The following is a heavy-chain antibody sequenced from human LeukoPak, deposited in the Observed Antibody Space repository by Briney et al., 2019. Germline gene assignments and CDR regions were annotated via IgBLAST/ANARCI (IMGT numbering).Heavy chain of an antibody. CDR1: GGTFSSYA. D-gene: IGHD6-13*01. CDR3: ARERPPGDSSNWFLEGYFDI. CDR2: IIPIFGTA. J-gene: IGHJ4*02. V-gene: IGHV1-69*05. Sequence: GASVKVSCKASGGTFSSYAITWVRQAPRQGLEWMGRIIPIFGTANYAQKFQGRVTITTDESTSTAYMELSTLRSDGTAVYYCARERPPGDSSNWFLEGYFDIWGQGTLATVSS.